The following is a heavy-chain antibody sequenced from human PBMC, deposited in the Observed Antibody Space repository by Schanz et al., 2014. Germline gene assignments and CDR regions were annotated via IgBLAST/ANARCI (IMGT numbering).Heavy chain of an antibody. V-gene: IGHV1-69*08. J-gene: IGHJ4*02. D-gene: IGHD2-21*01. CDR3: ARDRLECGAECYSVEVFEI. Sequence: QVQLVQSEAEVKKPGSSVKVSCKASGGTFSSYTISWVRQAPGQGLEWMGRIIPILGIANYAQNFQGRVTITADKSTSTAYMELSGLRSEDTAVYYCARDRLECGAECYSVEVFEIWGQGTLVIVSS. CDR1: GGTFSSYT. CDR2: IIPILGIA.